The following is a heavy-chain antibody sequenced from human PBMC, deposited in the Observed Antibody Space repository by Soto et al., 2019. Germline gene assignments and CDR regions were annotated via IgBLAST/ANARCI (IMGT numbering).Heavy chain of an antibody. V-gene: IGHV5-51*01. D-gene: IGHD6-13*01. CDR1: GYSFTSYW. CDR2: IYPGDSDT. CDR3: ARWVRIAAAGRAFDI. J-gene: IGHJ3*02. Sequence: LGESLKISCKGSGYSFTSYWIGWVRQMPGKGLEWMGIIYPGDSDTRYSPSFQGQVTISADKSISTAYLQWSSLKASDTAMYYCARWVRIAAAGRAFDIWGQGTMVTVSS.